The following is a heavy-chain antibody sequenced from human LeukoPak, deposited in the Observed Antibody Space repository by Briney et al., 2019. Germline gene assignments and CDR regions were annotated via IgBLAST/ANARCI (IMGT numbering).Heavy chain of an antibody. CDR2: IDPSDSYT. Sequence: GESLKISCKGSGYSFSSYWINWVRQMPGKGLEWMGRIDPSDSYTNYNPSFQGHVTISADKSISTAYLQWSSLMASDTAMYYCARHTISDYWGQGSQVGVSS. J-gene: IGHJ4*02. V-gene: IGHV5-10-1*01. D-gene: IGHD3-10*01. CDR1: GYSFSSYW. CDR3: ARHTISDY.